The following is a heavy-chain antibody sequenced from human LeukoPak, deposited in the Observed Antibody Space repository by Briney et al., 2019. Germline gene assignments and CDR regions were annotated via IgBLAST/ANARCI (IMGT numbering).Heavy chain of an antibody. V-gene: IGHV4-59*01. Sequence: SETLSLTCTVSGGSINTYYWSWIRQPPGKGLEWIGYIYYSGSTNYNPSLKSRVTISVDTSKNQFSLKLSSVTAADTAVYYCAREFRSSSSRLFDYWGQGTLVTVSS. CDR3: AREFRSSSSRLFDY. CDR1: GGSINTYY. D-gene: IGHD6-6*01. CDR2: IYYSGST. J-gene: IGHJ4*02.